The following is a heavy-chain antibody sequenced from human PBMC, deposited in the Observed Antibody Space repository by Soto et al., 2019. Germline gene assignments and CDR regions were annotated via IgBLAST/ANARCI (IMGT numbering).Heavy chain of an antibody. CDR2: ISYDGSNK. D-gene: IGHD6-19*01. Sequence: QVQLVESGGGVVQPGRSLRLSCAASGFTFSSYGMHWVRQAPGKGLEWVAVISYDGSNKNYADSVKGRFTISRDNSRNTLYLQMNSLRAEDTTVYYCAKEYSSGWLLEYWGQGTLVTVSS. J-gene: IGHJ4*02. CDR1: GFTFSSYG. V-gene: IGHV3-30*18. CDR3: AKEYSSGWLLEY.